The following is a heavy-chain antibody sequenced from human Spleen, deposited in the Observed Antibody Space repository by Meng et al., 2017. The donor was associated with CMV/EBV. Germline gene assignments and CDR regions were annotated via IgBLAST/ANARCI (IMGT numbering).Heavy chain of an antibody. CDR1: EFTFSNYA. D-gene: IGHD5-18*01. J-gene: IGHJ6*02. CDR2: ITAIGGST. V-gene: IGHV3-23*01. Sequence: GGSPRLSCAASEFTFSNYAMSWVRQAPGRGLAWVSAITAIGGSTYYADSVKGRFTVSRDNSKNTLSLQMNSLRVENTAIYYCARQPSWVSGMDVWGQGTTVTVSS. CDR3: ARQPSWVSGMDV.